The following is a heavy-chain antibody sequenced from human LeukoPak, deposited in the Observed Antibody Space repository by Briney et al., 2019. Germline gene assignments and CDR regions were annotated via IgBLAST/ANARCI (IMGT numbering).Heavy chain of an antibody. CDR2: IYTSGST. J-gene: IGHJ6*03. CDR1: GGSISSGSYY. CDR3: ASPTTRYYYMDV. D-gene: IGHD4-17*01. Sequence: SETLSLTCTVSGGSISSGSYYWSWIRQPAGKGLEWIGRIYTSGSTNYNPSLKSRVTISVDTSKNQFSLKLSSVTAADTAVYYCASPTTRYYYMDVWGKGTTVTVSS. V-gene: IGHV4-61*02.